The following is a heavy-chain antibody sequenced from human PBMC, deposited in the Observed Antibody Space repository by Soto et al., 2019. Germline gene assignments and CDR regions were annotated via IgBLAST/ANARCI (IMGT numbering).Heavy chain of an antibody. V-gene: IGHV4-39*01. CDR1: DGSISSSSYY. J-gene: IGHJ4*02. D-gene: IGHD4-17*01. CDR2: IYYSGST. CDR3: ATTVTTILYFDY. Sequence: QLQLQESGPGLVKPSETLSLTCTVSDGSISSSSYYWGWVRQPPGKGLEWIGSIYYSGSTYYNPSLKSRVTVSGDTSKNQFSLKLSSVTAADTAVYYCATTVTTILYFDYWGRGILVTVSS.